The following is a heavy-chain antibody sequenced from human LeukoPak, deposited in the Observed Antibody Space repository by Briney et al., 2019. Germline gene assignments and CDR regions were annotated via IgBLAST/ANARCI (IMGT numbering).Heavy chain of an antibody. CDR3: ARIFTKVAGKEFDY. CDR1: GYSFTTYW. CDR2: IYPVDPDT. D-gene: IGHD6-19*01. J-gene: IGHJ4*02. Sequence: GESLKISCKGSGYSFTTYWGGWVGQMPGKGLEWMGIIYPVDPDTRYSTSFQGQFTISADKPISHAYLQWSSLKVSDTAMYYCARIFTKVAGKEFDYWGQGTLVTVSS. V-gene: IGHV5-51*04.